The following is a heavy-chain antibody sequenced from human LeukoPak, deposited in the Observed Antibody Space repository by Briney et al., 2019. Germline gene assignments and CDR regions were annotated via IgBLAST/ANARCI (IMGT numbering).Heavy chain of an antibody. J-gene: IGHJ4*02. D-gene: IGHD1-1*01. Sequence: PSETLSLTCAVYGGSFSGYYWSWIRQPPGKGLEWIGEINHSGSTNYNPSLKSRVTISVDTSKNQFSLKLSSVTAADTAVYYCARGVGTYGVQLRPYFDYWGQGTLVTVSS. V-gene: IGHV4-34*01. CDR1: GGSFSGYY. CDR3: ARGVGTYGVQLRPYFDY. CDR2: INHSGST.